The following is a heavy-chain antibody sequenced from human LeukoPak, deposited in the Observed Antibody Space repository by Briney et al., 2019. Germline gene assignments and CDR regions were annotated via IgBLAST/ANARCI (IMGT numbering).Heavy chain of an antibody. CDR3: ARDREGATTY. D-gene: IGHD1-26*01. V-gene: IGHV1-2*02. CDR1: GYTFTGYY. CDR2: INPNSGGT. J-gene: IGHJ4*02. Sequence: ASVKVSCKASGYTFTGYYMHWVRQAPGQGLEWMGWINPNSGGTNYAQKFQGRVTMTRDTSISTAYMELSSLRSEDTAVYYCARDREGATTYWGQGTLVTVSS.